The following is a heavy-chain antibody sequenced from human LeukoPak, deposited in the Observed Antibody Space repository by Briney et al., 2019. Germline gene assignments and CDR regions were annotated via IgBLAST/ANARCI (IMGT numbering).Heavy chain of an antibody. V-gene: IGHV3-21*01. CDR1: GFTFSSYS. CDR2: ISSSSSYI. D-gene: IGHD6-13*01. Sequence: GGSLRLSCAASGFTFSSYSMNWVRQAPGKGLEWVSSISSSSSYIYYADSVKGRFTISRDNAKNSLYLQMNSLRAEDTAVYYCAREAWGKAAASPVRSLWGQGTLVTVSS. CDR3: AREAWGKAAASPVRSL. J-gene: IGHJ4*02.